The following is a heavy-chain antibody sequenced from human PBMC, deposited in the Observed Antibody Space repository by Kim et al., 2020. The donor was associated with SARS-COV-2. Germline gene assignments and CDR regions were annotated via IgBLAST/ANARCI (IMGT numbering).Heavy chain of an antibody. J-gene: IGHJ3*02. D-gene: IGHD3-10*01. CDR3: ARDLAGVSDAFDM. Sequence: AEGFTGRFVFSSDTSVSTAYLQISSLEAEDTAVYYCARDLAGVSDAFDMWGQGTMVTVSS. V-gene: IGHV7-4-1*02.